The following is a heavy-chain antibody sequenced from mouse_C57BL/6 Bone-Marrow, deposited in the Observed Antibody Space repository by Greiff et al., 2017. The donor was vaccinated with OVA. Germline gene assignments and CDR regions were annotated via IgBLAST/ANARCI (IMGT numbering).Heavy chain of an antibody. CDR1: GYTFTSYW. Sequence: QVQLKQPGAELVRPGTSVKLSCKASGYTFTSYWMHWVKQRPGQGLEWIGVIDPSDSYTNYNQKFKGKATLTVDTSSSTAYMQLSSLTSEDSAVYYCARDYGYVWFAYWGQGTLVTVSA. CDR2: IDPSDSYT. D-gene: IGHD2-2*01. CDR3: ARDYGYVWFAY. J-gene: IGHJ3*01. V-gene: IGHV1-59*01.